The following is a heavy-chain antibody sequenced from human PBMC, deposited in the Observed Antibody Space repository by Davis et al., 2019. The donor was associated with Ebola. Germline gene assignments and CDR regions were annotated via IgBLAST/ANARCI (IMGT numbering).Heavy chain of an antibody. Sequence: GEFLKISCAASGFTFSGSAMHWVRQASGKGLEWVGRIRSKANSYATAYAASVKGRFTISRDDSKNTAYLQMNSLKTEDTAVYYCTITTVHVDYWGQGTLVTVSS. CDR1: GFTFSGSA. V-gene: IGHV3-73*01. J-gene: IGHJ4*02. CDR2: IRSKANSYAT. CDR3: TITTVHVDY. D-gene: IGHD4-17*01.